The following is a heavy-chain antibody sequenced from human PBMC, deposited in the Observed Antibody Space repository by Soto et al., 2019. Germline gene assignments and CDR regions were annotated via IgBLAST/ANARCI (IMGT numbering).Heavy chain of an antibody. Sequence: SETLSLTCAVYGGSFSGYYWSWIRQPPGKGLEWIGEINHSGSTNYNPSLKSRVTISVDTSKNQFSLKLSSVTAADTAVYYCARGRDGSGKAGSRMDVWGQRTTVTGSS. D-gene: IGHD3-10*01. J-gene: IGHJ6*02. CDR2: INHSGST. CDR3: ARGRDGSGKAGSRMDV. V-gene: IGHV4-34*01. CDR1: GGSFSGYY.